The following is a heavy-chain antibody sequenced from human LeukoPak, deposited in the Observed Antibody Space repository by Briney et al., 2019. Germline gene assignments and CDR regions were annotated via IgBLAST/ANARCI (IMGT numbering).Heavy chain of an antibody. V-gene: IGHV3-30*02. J-gene: IGHJ4*02. CDR2: IRYDGSNK. CDR3: ARRSGIAVAGAFDY. CDR1: GFTFSSYA. Sequence: QPGGSLRLSCAVSGFTFSSYAMHWVRQAPGKGLEWVAFIRYDGSNKYYADSVKGRFTISRDNSKNTLYLQMNSLRAEDTAVYYCARRSGIAVAGAFDYWGQGTLVTVSS. D-gene: IGHD6-19*01.